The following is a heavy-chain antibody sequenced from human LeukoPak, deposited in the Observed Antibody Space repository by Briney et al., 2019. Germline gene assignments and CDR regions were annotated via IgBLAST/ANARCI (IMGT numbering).Heavy chain of an antibody. D-gene: IGHD6-13*01. V-gene: IGHV6-1*01. CDR3: ARERYSSPCYFDY. J-gene: IGHJ4*02. CDR2: YYRSKWYN. Sequence: YYRSKWYNDYAVSVKSRITINPDTSKNQFSLQLNSVTPEDTAVYYCARERYSSPCYFDYWGQGTLVTVSS.